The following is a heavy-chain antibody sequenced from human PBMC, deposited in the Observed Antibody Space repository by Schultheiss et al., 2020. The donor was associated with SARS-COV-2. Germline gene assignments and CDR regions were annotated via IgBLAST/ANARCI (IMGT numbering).Heavy chain of an antibody. J-gene: IGHJ4*02. CDR1: GFIFSGFW. CDR2: INGDATIT. V-gene: IGHV3-74*01. D-gene: IGHD3-10*01. CDR3: GRDLSGKDDY. Sequence: GGSLRLSCAASGFIFSGFWLHWVRQAPGKGLVWVSRINGDATITAYADSVKGRFTISRDNAKQTLYLQMNGLRGEDTAVYYCGRDLSGKDDYWGQGTLVTVSS.